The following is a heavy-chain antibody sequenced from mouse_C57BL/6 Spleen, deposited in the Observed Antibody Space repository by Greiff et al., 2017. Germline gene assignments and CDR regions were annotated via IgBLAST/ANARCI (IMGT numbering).Heavy chain of an antibody. CDR1: GYTFTSYW. J-gene: IGHJ2*01. CDR3: TSTTKERGYFDY. Sequence: EVQLQQSGTVLARPGASVKMSCKTSGYTFTSYWMHWVKQRPGQGLEWIGAIYPGNSDTSYNQKFKGKAKLTAVTSASTAYMELSSLTNEDSAVYYCTSTTKERGYFDYWGQGTTLAVSS. CDR2: IYPGNSDT. D-gene: IGHD2-12*01. V-gene: IGHV1-5*01.